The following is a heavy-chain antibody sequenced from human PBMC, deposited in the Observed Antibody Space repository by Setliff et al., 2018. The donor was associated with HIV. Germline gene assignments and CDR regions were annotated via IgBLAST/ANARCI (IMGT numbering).Heavy chain of an antibody. J-gene: IGHJ6*03. Sequence: PSETLSLTCTVSGGSFSSYHWSWIRHRAGKGLEWIGHIYASGSTKYNPSLESRVTMSVDTSRTQFSLKLRSVTAADTAVYYCARVGASGVPSTMDYYYYMDVWGKGTTVPSP. CDR2: IYASGST. D-gene: IGHD3-10*01. V-gene: IGHV4-4*07. CDR1: GGSFSSYH. CDR3: ARVGASGVPSTMDYYYYMDV.